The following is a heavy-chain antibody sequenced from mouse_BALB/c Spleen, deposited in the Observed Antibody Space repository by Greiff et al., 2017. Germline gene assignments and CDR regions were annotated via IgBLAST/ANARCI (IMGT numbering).Heavy chain of an antibody. Sequence: VKLVESGPGLVAPSQSLSITCTVSGFSLTGYGVNWVRQPPGKGLEWLGMIWGDGSTDYNSALKSRLSISKDNSKSQVFLKMNSLQTDDTARYYCARALYGYDGLYYAMDYWGQGTSVTVSS. J-gene: IGHJ4*01. V-gene: IGHV2-6-7*01. D-gene: IGHD2-2*01. CDR3: ARALYGYDGLYYAMDY. CDR1: GFSLTGYG. CDR2: IWGDGST.